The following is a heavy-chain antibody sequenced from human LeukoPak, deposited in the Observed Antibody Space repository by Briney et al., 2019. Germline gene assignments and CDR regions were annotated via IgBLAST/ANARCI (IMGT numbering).Heavy chain of an antibody. J-gene: IGHJ3*02. Sequence: PGGSQRLSCAASGFTFSSYSMNWVRQAPGKGLEWVSSISGSSSYIYYADSVKGRFTISRDNAKNSLYLQMNSLRAEDTAVYYCARVDYDILTGYYIYAFDIWGQGTTVTVSS. CDR2: ISGSSSYI. V-gene: IGHV3-21*01. CDR1: GFTFSSYS. CDR3: ARVDYDILTGYYIYAFDI. D-gene: IGHD3-9*01.